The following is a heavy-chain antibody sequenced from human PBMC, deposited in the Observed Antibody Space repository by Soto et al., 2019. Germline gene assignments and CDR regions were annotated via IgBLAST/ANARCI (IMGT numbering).Heavy chain of an antibody. CDR2: IDFDNHDSDDYSK. Sequence: QVRLVESGGGVVQPGTSLRLSCVASGFRFSDYALHWVRQAPGKGREGVAVIDFDNHDSDDYSKYSEPVEGRFTISRDKSRDTVYLQMDSLRSDDTAIYYCARGAGHGPPDCWGQGTLVTVSS. V-gene: IGHV3-30*04. J-gene: IGHJ4*02. CDR3: ARGAGHGPPDC. CDR1: GFRFSDYA.